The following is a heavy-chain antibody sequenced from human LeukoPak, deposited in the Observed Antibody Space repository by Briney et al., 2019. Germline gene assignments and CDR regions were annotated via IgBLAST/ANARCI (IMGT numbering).Heavy chain of an antibody. V-gene: IGHV3-53*01. D-gene: IGHD5-24*01. Sequence: GGSLRLSCAASGFAVSSNYMSWVRQAPGEGLEWVSVIYSGGSTYYADSVKGRFTISRDNSKNTLYLQMNSLRAEDTAVYYCARDTGDGYSDYWGQGTLVTVSS. J-gene: IGHJ4*02. CDR1: GFAVSSNY. CDR2: IYSGGST. CDR3: ARDTGDGYSDY.